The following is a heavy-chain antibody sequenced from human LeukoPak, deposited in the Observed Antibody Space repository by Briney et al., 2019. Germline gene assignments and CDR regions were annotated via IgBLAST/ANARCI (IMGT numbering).Heavy chain of an antibody. J-gene: IGHJ4*02. CDR3: ARQRTYCSSTSCYRYFDY. CDR2: IYPGDSDT. Sequence: GESLKISCQGSGYSFTSYWIGWVRQMPGKGLEWMGIIYPGDSDTRYSPSFQGQVTTSADKSISTAYLQWSSLKASDTAMYYCARQRTYCSSTSCYRYFDYWGQGTLVTVSS. CDR1: GYSFTSYW. D-gene: IGHD2-2*01. V-gene: IGHV5-51*01.